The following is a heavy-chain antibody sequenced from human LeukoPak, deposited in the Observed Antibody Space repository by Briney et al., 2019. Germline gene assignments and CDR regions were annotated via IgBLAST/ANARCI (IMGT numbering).Heavy chain of an antibody. CDR1: GFTFDDYA. V-gene: IGHV3-9*01. J-gene: IGHJ4*02. Sequence: PGGSLRLSCAASGFTFDDYAMHWVRQAPGKGLEWVSGISWNSGSIGYADSVKGRFTISRDNAKNSLYLQMNSLRAEDTALYYCAKDRSRRDSSGYYSLGFDYWGQGTLVTVSS. CDR2: ISWNSGSI. CDR3: AKDRSRRDSSGYYSLGFDY. D-gene: IGHD3-22*01.